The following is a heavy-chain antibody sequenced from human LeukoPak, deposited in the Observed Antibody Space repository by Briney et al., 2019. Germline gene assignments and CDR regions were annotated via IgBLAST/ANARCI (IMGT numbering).Heavy chain of an antibody. V-gene: IGHV4-59*01. CDR3: ATGYSSTWYYFDY. D-gene: IGHD6-13*01. Sequence: PSETLSLTCTVPGDSISSYYWSWMRQPPGKGLEWIGYIYHSGSTNYNPSLKSRVTISADTSKDQFSLKLASVTAADTAVYYCATGYSSTWYYFDYWGTGTLVTVSS. CDR1: GDSISSYY. CDR2: IYHSGST. J-gene: IGHJ4*02.